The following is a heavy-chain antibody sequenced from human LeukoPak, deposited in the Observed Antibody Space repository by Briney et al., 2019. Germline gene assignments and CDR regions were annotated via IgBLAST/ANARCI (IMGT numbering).Heavy chain of an antibody. V-gene: IGHV1-69*13. D-gene: IGHD1-26*01. CDR3: ARVGATMAINFRGAFDI. Sequence: ASVKVSCKASGGTFSSYAISWVRQAPGQGLEWMGGIIPIFGTANYAQKFQGRVTITADESTSTAYMELSSLRSEDTAVCYCARVGATMAINFRGAFDIWGQGTMVTVSS. CDR1: GGTFSSYA. J-gene: IGHJ3*02. CDR2: IIPIFGTA.